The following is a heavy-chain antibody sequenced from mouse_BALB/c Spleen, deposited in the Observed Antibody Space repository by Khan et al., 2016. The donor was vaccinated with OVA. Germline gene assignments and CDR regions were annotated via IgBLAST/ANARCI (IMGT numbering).Heavy chain of an antibody. V-gene: IGHV5-4*02. CDR3: ARAGYGGFAY. Sequence: EVELVESGGGLVKPGGSLKLSCAASGFSFSDYYMYWIRQTPEKRLEWVATISDGGGSTYYPDSVKGRFTISRDNAKNNLYLQMSSLKPEVTAIYYCARAGYGGFAYWGQGTLVTVSA. D-gene: IGHD1-1*02. J-gene: IGHJ3*01. CDR1: GFSFSDYY. CDR2: ISDGGGST.